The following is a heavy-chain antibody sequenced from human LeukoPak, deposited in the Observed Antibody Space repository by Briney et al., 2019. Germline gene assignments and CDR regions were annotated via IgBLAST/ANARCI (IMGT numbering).Heavy chain of an antibody. CDR3: VTDLVTKGYFDC. D-gene: IGHD2-21*02. CDR1: GFTFSSYA. CDR2: ISGSGGST. V-gene: IGHV3-23*01. Sequence: GGSLRLSCAASGFTFSSYAMSWVRQAPGKGLEWVSAISGSGGSTYYADSVKGRFTISRDKSKNTLYLQMNSLKTEDTAVYYCVTDLVTKGYFDCWGQGTLVTVSS. J-gene: IGHJ4*02.